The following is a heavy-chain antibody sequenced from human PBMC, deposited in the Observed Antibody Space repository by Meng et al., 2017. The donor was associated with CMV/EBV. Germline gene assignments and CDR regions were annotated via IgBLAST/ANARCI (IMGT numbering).Heavy chain of an antibody. J-gene: IGHJ5*02. CDR2: MNPNSGNT. CDR3: ARGPISPRYCGSTSCRYWFDP. Sequence: ASVKVCKASGYTFTSYDINWVRQATGQGLEWMGWMNPNSGNTGYAQKFQGRVTITRNTSISTAYMELSSLRSEDTAVYYCARGPISPRYCGSTSCRYWFDPWGQGTLVTVSS. V-gene: IGHV1-8*03. D-gene: IGHD2-2*01. CDR1: GYTFTSYD.